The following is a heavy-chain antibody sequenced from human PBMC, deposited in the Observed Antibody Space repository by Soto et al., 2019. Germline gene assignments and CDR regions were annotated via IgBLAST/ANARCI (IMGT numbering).Heavy chain of an antibody. V-gene: IGHV1-8*01. D-gene: IGHD3-3*01. CDR2: MNPNSGNT. CDR3: ARARKITIFGVVISTYCYYGMDV. J-gene: IGHJ6*02. CDR1: GYTFTSYD. Sequence: GASVKVSCKASGYTFTSYDINWVRQATGQGLEWMGWMNPNSGNTGYAQKFQGRVTMTRNTSISTAYMELSSLRSEDTAVYYCARARKITIFGVVISTYCYYGMDVWGQGTTVTVSS.